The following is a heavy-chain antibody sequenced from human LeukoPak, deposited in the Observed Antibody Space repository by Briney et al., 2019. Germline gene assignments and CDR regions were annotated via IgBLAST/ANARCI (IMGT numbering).Heavy chain of an antibody. V-gene: IGHV3-23*01. CDR1: GFTFSSYA. D-gene: IGHD3-9*01. CDR3: AKRDPYYDILTGYYSSRDYFGY. J-gene: IGHJ4*02. Sequence: GGSLRLSCAASGFTFSSYAMSWVRQAPGEGLEWVSAISGSGGSTYYADSVKGRFTISRDNSKNTLYLQMNSLRAEDTAVYYCAKRDPYYDILTGYYSSRDYFGYWGQGTLVTVSS. CDR2: ISGSGGST.